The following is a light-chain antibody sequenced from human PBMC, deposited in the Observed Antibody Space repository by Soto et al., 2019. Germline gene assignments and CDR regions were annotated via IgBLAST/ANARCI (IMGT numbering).Light chain of an antibody. CDR2: EAS. CDR1: QSFGSW. V-gene: IGKV1-5*03. Sequence: IQITQSPSTLCASVGDRVTITCRASQSFGSWLAWYQQKPGKAPKLLIYEASRLESGVPSRFSGSGSGTDFTLTISCLQSEDFTTYYCQPYYSHPRTFGQRTK. J-gene: IGKJ1*01. CDR3: QPYYSHPRT.